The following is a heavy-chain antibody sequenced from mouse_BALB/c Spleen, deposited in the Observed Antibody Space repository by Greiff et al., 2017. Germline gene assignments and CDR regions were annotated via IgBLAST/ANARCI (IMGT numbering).Heavy chain of an antibody. Sequence: EVKLQESGPELVKPGASVKIPCKASGYTFTDYNMDWVKQSHGKSLEWIGDINPNNGGTIYNQKFKGKATLTVDKSSSTAYMELRSLTSEDTAVYYCARSGLFAWFAYWGQGTLVTVSA. V-gene: IGHV1-18*01. CDR2: INPNNGGT. D-gene: IGHD1-1*01. CDR3: ARSGLFAWFAY. CDR1: GYTFTDYN. J-gene: IGHJ3*01.